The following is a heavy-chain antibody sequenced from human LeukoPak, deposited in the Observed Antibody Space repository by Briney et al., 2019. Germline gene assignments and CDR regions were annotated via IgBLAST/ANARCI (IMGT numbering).Heavy chain of an antibody. D-gene: IGHD1-26*01. CDR2: IYYSGST. V-gene: IGHV4-59*01. Sequence: SETLSLTCTVSGGSISSYYWSWILQPPGKGLEWIGYIYYSGSTNYNPSLKSRVTISVDTSKNQFSLKLSSVTAADTAVYYCARGRVGATYWFDPWGQGTLVTVSS. J-gene: IGHJ5*02. CDR3: ARGRVGATYWFDP. CDR1: GGSISSYY.